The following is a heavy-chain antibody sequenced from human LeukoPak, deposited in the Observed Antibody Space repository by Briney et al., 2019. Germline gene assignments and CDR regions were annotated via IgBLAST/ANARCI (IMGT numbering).Heavy chain of an antibody. CDR2: IKSKTDGGTT. D-gene: IGHD4-17*01. V-gene: IGHV3-15*01. CDR3: TPAGDYGY. J-gene: IGHJ4*02. CDR1: XFTFSNAW. Sequence: XLXCAAXXFTFSNAWMSWVRQAPGKGLEWVGRIKSKTDGGTTDYAAPVKGRFTISRDDSKNTLYLQMNSLKTEDTAVYYCTPAGDYGYWGQGTLVTVSS.